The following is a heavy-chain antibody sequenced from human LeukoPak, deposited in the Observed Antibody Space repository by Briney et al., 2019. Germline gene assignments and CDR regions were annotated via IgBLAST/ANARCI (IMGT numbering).Heavy chain of an antibody. Sequence: SETLSLTCTVSGGSISSYHWSWIRQPAGKGLEWIGRIYTSGSTNYNPSLKSRVTMSVDTSKSQFSLKLTSVTAADTAVYYCARQRRRFLEWLVDNWFDPWGQGTLVTVSS. D-gene: IGHD3-3*01. V-gene: IGHV4-4*07. CDR2: IYTSGST. CDR1: GGSISSYH. CDR3: ARQRRRFLEWLVDNWFDP. J-gene: IGHJ5*02.